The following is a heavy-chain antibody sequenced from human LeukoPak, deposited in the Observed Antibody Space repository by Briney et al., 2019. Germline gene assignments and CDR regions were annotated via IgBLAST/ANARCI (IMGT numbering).Heavy chain of an antibody. V-gene: IGHV4-61*08. CDR1: GDSISDCDSY. J-gene: IGHJ4*01. CDR3: ARVHDPNRFDF. Sequence: SETLSLTCTVSGDSISDCDSYWTWIQQTPGKGLEWIGYIFCSGSPTYIPSLKSRLSILVDTSKNEFSLNLRSVTTADTAVYYCARVHDPNRFDFWGRGALVTVSS. D-gene: IGHD1-1*01. CDR2: IFCSGSP.